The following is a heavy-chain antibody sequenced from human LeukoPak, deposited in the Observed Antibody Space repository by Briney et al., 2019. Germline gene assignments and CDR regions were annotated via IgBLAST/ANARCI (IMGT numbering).Heavy chain of an antibody. D-gene: IGHD2-2*01. CDR1: GYTVTSYY. Sequence: ASVKVSCKASGYTVTSYYMHWVRQATGQGLEWMGIVNPSSISASYAQKFQGRVTMTRDTSTSTASMELSSLSSDDTAVYYCASVYQHGMDVWGQGTTVTVSS. V-gene: IGHV1-46*01. CDR2: VNPSSISA. J-gene: IGHJ6*02. CDR3: ASVYQHGMDV.